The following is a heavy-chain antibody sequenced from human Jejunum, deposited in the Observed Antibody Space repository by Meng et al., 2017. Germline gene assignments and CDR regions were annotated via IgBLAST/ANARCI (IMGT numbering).Heavy chain of an antibody. CDR3: ARYRSGSSDY. V-gene: IGHV3-21*01. Sequence: EVELVESGGGLVKPGGSLRLSCAASGFTFSSYTMHWVRQAPGKGLEWVSSISSGSRSIYYADSVKGRFTISRDNAKNSLFLQMNSLRADDTAVYYCARYRSGSSDYWGPGTLVTVSS. D-gene: IGHD6-19*01. CDR2: ISSGSRSI. J-gene: IGHJ4*02. CDR1: GFTFSSYT.